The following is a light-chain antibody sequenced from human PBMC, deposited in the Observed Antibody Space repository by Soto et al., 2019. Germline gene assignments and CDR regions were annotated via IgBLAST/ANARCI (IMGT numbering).Light chain of an antibody. CDR2: AAS. CDR3: QQYYDYPRT. J-gene: IGKJ1*01. V-gene: IGKV1-8*01. CDR1: QAINNY. Sequence: AIQRATSTSTLPASVGERVTVTFLASQAINNYLVWFQQKPGKAPKVLIYAASTLQTGVPSRFSGSGSGTDFILTINGLQSEDFATYYCQQYYDYPRTLGQGTKVDIK.